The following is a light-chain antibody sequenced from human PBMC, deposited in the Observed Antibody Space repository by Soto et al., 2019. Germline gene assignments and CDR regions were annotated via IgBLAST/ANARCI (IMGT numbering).Light chain of an antibody. V-gene: IGLV1-40*01. J-gene: IGLJ2*01. CDR2: GNS. CDR1: SSNIVAGYD. CDR3: QSYDSSLV. Sequence: QAVVTQPPSVSGAPGQRVTISCTGSSSNIVAGYDVHWYQQLPGTAPKLLIYGNSNRPSGVPDRFSGSKSGTSASLAITGLQAEDEADYYCQSYDSSLVFGGGTQLTVL.